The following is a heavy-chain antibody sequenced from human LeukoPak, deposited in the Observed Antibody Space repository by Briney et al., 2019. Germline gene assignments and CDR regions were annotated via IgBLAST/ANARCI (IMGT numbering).Heavy chain of an antibody. V-gene: IGHV3-7*01. CDR1: GFTFGDYA. CDR2: IRQDGGEK. D-gene: IGHD2/OR15-2a*01. J-gene: IGHJ4*02. CDR3: ARTSYSFGPFLY. Sequence: PGGSLRLSCTASGFTFGDYAMSWVRQAPGKGLEWVANIRQDGGEKYYVDSVKGRFTISRDNAKNTLYLQMNTLRADDTAVYFCARTSYSFGPFLYWGQGTLVTVSS.